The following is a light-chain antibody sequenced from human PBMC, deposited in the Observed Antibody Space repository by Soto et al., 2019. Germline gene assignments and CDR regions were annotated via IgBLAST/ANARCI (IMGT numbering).Light chain of an antibody. CDR1: QSIDRW. V-gene: IGKV1-5*01. J-gene: IGKJ1*01. CDR3: QQYYTYWT. CDR2: AAS. Sequence: ENQMTQSPSTLSASVGDRVTITCRASQSIDRWLAWYQQKPGKAPKLLIYAASSLESGVPSRFSGSGSGTEFTLTISSLQPDGFATYHCQQYYTYWTFGQGTKVDIK.